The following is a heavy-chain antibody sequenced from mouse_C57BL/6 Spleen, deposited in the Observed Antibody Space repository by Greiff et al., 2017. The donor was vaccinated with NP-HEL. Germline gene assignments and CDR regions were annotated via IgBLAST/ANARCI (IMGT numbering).Heavy chain of an antibody. CDR2: INPSNGGT. Sequence: VQLQQSGTELVKPGASVKLSCKASGYTFTSYWMHWVKQRPGQGLEWIGNINPSNGGTNYNEKFKSKATLTVDKSSSTAYMQLSSLTSEDSAVYYCARLDDYRGYYYAMDYWGQGTSVTVSS. D-gene: IGHD2-4*01. V-gene: IGHV1-53*01. CDR1: GYTFTSYW. J-gene: IGHJ4*01. CDR3: ARLDDYRGYYYAMDY.